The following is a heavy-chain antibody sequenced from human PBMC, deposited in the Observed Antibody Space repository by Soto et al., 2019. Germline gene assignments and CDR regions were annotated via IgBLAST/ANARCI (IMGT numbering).Heavy chain of an antibody. D-gene: IGHD1-26*01. CDR3: ANLVGPGGIPGGMDV. J-gene: IGHJ6*02. V-gene: IGHV5-51*01. Sequence: PGESLKISCKGSGYSFTSYWIGWVRQMPGKGLECMGIIYPGDSDTRYSPSFQGQVTISADKSISTAYLQWSSLKASDTAMYYCANLVGPGGIPGGMDVWGQGTTVTVSS. CDR2: IYPGDSDT. CDR1: GYSFTSYW.